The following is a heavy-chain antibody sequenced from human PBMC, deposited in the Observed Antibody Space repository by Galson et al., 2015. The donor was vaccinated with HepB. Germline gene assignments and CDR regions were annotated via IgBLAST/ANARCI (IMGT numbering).Heavy chain of an antibody. J-gene: IGHJ4*02. CDR1: GGSISTYY. CDR2: IYYSGIT. CDR3: ARGEDGDYTRY. Sequence: SETLSLTCTVSGGSISTYYWSWIRQPPGKGPEWLGYIYYSGITNYNPSLKSRVTISVDTSKNQFSLKLISVTAADTAVYYCARGEDGDYTRYWGQGTLVTVSS. V-gene: IGHV4-59*01. D-gene: IGHD4-17*01.